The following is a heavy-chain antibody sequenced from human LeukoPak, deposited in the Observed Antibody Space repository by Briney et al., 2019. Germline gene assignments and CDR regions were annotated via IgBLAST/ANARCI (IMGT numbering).Heavy chain of an antibody. CDR1: GYTFTSYD. CDR2: MNPNSGNT. Sequence: ASVKVSCKASGYTFTSYDINWVRQATGQGLEWMGWMNPNSGNTGYAQKFQGRVTMTRNTSISTAYMELSSLRSEDTAVYYCARAPPVRGVITYYFDYWGQGTLVTVSS. V-gene: IGHV1-8*01. CDR3: ARAPPVRGVITYYFDY. J-gene: IGHJ4*02. D-gene: IGHD3-10*01.